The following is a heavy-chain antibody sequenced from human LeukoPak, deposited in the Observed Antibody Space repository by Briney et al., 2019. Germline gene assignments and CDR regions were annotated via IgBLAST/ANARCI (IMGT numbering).Heavy chain of an antibody. CDR2: IRHDGTIT. Sequence: GGSLRLSCAASGFTSSSYGMYWVRQAPGKGLEFVAFIRHDGTITYYADSVRGRSTISRDNSKNTMYLQMHSLRAEDTAVYYCAKDSLADIDYWGQGTLVTVSS. V-gene: IGHV3-30*02. CDR1: GFTSSSYG. D-gene: IGHD3-16*01. J-gene: IGHJ4*02. CDR3: AKDSLADIDY.